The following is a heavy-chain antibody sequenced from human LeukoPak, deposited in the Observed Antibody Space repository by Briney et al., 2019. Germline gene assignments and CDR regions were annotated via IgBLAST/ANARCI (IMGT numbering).Heavy chain of an antibody. CDR2: IYSGGST. D-gene: IGHD3-10*01. J-gene: IGHJ4*02. V-gene: IGHV3-53*01. CDR1: GFTVSSNY. Sequence: PGGSLRLSCAASGFTVSSNYMSWVRQAPGKGLEWVSVIYSGGSTYYADSVKGRFTISRDNSKNTLYLQMNSLRAEDTAVYYCATMVRGVIITYFDYWGQGTLVTVSS. CDR3: ATMVRGVIITYFDY.